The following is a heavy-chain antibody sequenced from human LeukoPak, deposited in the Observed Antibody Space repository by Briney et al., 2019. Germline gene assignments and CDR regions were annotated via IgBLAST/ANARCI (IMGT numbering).Heavy chain of an antibody. J-gene: IGHJ5*02. CDR2: IHYTGST. V-gene: IGHV4-59*01. CDR1: GGSITSSY. Sequence: AGTLSLTCTVSGGSITSSYWSWIRQSPGKGLEWIGYIHYTGSTNYNPSLKSRVTMLIDTSKNQFSLKLSSVTAADTAVYYCARGRYSAGDNWFDPWGQGTLVTVSS. CDR3: ARGRYSAGDNWFDP. D-gene: IGHD3-9*01.